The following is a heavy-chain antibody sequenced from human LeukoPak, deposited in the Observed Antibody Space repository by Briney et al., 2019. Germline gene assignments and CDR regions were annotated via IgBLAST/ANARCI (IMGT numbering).Heavy chain of an antibody. D-gene: IGHD2-15*01. CDR2: IKEDGGEI. CDR1: GITFSRSW. Sequence: GGSLRLSCAASGITFSRSWMSWVRQAPGKGLKWVAFIKEDGGEIYYVDSVKGRFTISRDNAENSLYLQMNSLRAEDTAVYYCARDRGGRSGLDDWGQGTLVTVSS. J-gene: IGHJ4*02. CDR3: ARDRGGRSGLDD. V-gene: IGHV3-7*04.